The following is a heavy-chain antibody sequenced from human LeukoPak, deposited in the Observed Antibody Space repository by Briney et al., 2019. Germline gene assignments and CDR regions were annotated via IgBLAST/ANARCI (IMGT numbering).Heavy chain of an antibody. J-gene: IGHJ6*02. Sequence: SETLSLTCTVSGGSISSYYWSWIRQPPGKGLEWIGYIYYSGSTNYNPSLKSRVTISVDTSKNQFSLKLSSVTAADTAVYYCARRRGSYYYGVDVWGQGTTVTVSS. CDR1: GGSISSYY. V-gene: IGHV4-59*08. CDR2: IYYSGST. CDR3: ARRRGSYYYGVDV.